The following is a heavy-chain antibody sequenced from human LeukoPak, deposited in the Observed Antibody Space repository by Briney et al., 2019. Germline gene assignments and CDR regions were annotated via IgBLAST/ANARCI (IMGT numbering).Heavy chain of an antibody. J-gene: IGHJ4*02. CDR2: INQSGNT. D-gene: IGHD3-9*01. Sequence: GSLRLSCAASGFTVSSNYMSWVRQAPGKRLEWIGEINQSGNTNYNPSLKSRVTISVDTSKNQFSLRLSSVTAADTAVYYCATTYYEILTGHIPLWGQGTLVTVSS. V-gene: IGHV4-34*08. CDR1: GFTVSSNY. CDR3: ATTYYEILTGHIPL.